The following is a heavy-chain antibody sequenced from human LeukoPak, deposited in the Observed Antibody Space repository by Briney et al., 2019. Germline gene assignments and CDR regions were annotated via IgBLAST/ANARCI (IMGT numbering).Heavy chain of an antibody. V-gene: IGHV1-2*06. J-gene: IGHJ4*02. CDR1: GYTFTGYH. CDR3: ARDYCSSTSCLFDY. CDR2: INPNSGGT. D-gene: IGHD2-2*01. Sequence: ASVKVSCRASGYTFTGYHMHWVRQAPGQGLEWMGRINPNSGGTNYAQNFQGRVTMTRDTSINTACMELSRLRSDDTAVYYCARDYCSSTSCLFDYWGQGTLVTVSS.